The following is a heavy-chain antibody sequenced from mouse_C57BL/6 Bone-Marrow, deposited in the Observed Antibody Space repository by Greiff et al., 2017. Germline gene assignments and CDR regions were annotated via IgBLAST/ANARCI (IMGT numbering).Heavy chain of an antibody. CDR1: GYSITSGYY. J-gene: IGHJ2*01. V-gene: IGHV3-6*01. Sequence: EVQLQESGPGLVKPSQSLSLTCSVTGYSITSGYYWNWIRQFPGNKLEWMGYISYDGSNNYNPSLKNRISITRDTSKNQFFLKLNSVTTEDTATYYCARELWLKGGFDYWGQGTTLTVSS. CDR2: ISYDGSN. CDR3: ARELWLKGGFDY. D-gene: IGHD2-2*01.